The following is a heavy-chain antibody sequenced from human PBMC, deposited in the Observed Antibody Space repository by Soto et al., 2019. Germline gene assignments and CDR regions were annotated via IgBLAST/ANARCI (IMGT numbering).Heavy chain of an antibody. V-gene: IGHV1-2*02. CDR3: ARRQPRDYIRWSFAP. CDR1: GYTFTENQ. Sequence: GASVKVSCKASGYTFTENQIHWLRRAPGQRLEWMGRIDPKSGDTTFAQTYQGRVTMTRDTSSNTVYMELTRLPSEDTAIYYCARRQPRDYIRWSFAPWGQGTLVTVSS. CDR2: IDPKSGDT. D-gene: IGHD3-16*01. J-gene: IGHJ5*02.